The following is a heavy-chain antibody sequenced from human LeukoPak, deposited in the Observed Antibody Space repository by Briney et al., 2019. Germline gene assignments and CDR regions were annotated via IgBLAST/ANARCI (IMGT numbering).Heavy chain of an antibody. Sequence: GGSLRLSCAASGLTFSSYAMSWVRQAPGKGLEWVSAISGSGGSTYYADSVKGRFTISRDNSKNTLYLQMNSLRAEDTAVYYCAKDRGYCSSTSCWYFDYWGQGTLVTVSS. CDR3: AKDRGYCSSTSCWYFDY. CDR1: GLTFSSYA. J-gene: IGHJ4*02. CDR2: ISGSGGST. V-gene: IGHV3-23*01. D-gene: IGHD2-2*01.